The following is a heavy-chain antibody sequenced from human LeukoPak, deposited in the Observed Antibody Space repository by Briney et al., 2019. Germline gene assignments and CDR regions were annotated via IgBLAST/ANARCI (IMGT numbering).Heavy chain of an antibody. CDR1: GFTFSNYA. V-gene: IGHV3-23*01. D-gene: IGHD3/OR15-3a*01. CDR2: LSASGGAT. J-gene: IGHJ4*02. CDR3: AKRGVVIRVILVGFHKEAYYFES. Sequence: QSGGSLRLSCAASGFTFSNYAVTWVRQAPGKGLEWVSRLSASGGATFYADSVKGRFTISRDNPKNTLYLQMNSLRAEDTAVYFCAKRGVVIRVILVGFHKEAYYFESWGQGALVTVSS.